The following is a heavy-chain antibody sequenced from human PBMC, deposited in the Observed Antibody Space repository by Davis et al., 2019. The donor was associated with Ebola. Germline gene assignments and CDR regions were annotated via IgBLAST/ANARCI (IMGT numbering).Heavy chain of an antibody. CDR2: INPNSGGT. CDR1: GYTFTGYY. Sequence: ASVKVSCKASGYTFTGYYMHWVRQAPGQGLEWMGWINPNSGGTNYAQKFQGRVTITADESTSTAYMELSSLRSEDTAVYYCARDRRLMVPPATTDKDYYLDVWGKGTTVTVSS. CDR3: ARDRRLMVPPATTDKDYYLDV. V-gene: IGHV1-2*02. D-gene: IGHD2-8*01. J-gene: IGHJ6*04.